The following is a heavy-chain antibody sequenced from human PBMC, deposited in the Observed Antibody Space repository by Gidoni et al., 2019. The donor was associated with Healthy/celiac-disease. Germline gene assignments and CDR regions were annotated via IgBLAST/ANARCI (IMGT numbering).Heavy chain of an antibody. D-gene: IGHD4-17*01. J-gene: IGHJ2*01. V-gene: IGHV3-30-3*01. Sequence: QVQLVESGGGVVQPGWFLRHSCAASALPFSSYAMHWVRQAPGKGLGWGAVISYDGSNKYYADSVKGRFTISRDNSKNTLYLQMNSLRAEDTAVYYCARDPYGDDPYWYFDLWGRGTLVTVSS. CDR1: ALPFSSYA. CDR2: ISYDGSNK. CDR3: ARDPYGDDPYWYFDL.